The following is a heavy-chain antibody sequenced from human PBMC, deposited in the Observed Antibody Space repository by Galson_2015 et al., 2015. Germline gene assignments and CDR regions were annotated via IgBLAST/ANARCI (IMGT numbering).Heavy chain of an antibody. Sequence: SLRLSCAASGFNFSSFAMTWVRQAPGKGLEWVAAINAGGISTYYADSGKRRFIISKDNSRSMLYLQMTGLRAEDTAIYWCGKSRVMYFGWWADWGQGTHVSVSS. CDR1: GFNFSSFA. V-gene: IGHV3-23*01. J-gene: IGHJ4*02. D-gene: IGHD2-8*02. CDR2: INAGGIST. CDR3: GKSRVMYFGWWAD.